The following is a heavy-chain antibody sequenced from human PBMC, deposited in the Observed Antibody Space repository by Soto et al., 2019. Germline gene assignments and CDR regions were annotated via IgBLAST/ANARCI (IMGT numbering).Heavy chain of an antibody. J-gene: IGHJ6*02. V-gene: IGHV1-46*01. CDR2: INPSGGST. CDR3: ARDTYYYDSSGYGMDV. Sequence: GASVKVSCKASGYTFTSYYMNWVRQAPGQGLEWMGIINPSGGSTSYAQKFQGRVTMTRDTSTSTVYMELSSLRSEDTAVYYCARDTYYYDSSGYGMDVWGQGTTVTVSS. D-gene: IGHD3-22*01. CDR1: GYTFTSYY.